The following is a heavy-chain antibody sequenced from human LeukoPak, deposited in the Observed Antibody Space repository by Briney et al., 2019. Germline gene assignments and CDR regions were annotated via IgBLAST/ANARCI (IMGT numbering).Heavy chain of an antibody. CDR3: ARDLGYCPTAGCYQSRFDP. Sequence: KTSETLSLTCTVSGGSISSYYWSWIRQPPGKGLEWIGYIYYSGSTNYNPSLKSRVTISVDTSKNQFSLKLSSVIAADTAIYYCARDLGYCPTAGCYQSRFDPWGQGTLVTVSS. CDR1: GGSISSYY. D-gene: IGHD2-2*01. V-gene: IGHV4-59*12. CDR2: IYYSGST. J-gene: IGHJ5*02.